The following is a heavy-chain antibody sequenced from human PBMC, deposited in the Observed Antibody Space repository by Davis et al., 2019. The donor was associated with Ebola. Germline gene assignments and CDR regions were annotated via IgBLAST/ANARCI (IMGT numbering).Heavy chain of an antibody. D-gene: IGHD3-10*01. Sequence: GESLKISCAASGFTFSSYGMHWVRQAPGKGLEWVAVISYDGSNKYYADSVKGRFTISRDNSKNTLYLQMNSLRDEDTAVYYCARAQTHPLWFGELLRGPFDYWGQGTLVTVSS. CDR1: GFTFSSYG. CDR3: ARAQTHPLWFGELLRGPFDY. V-gene: IGHV3-30*03. J-gene: IGHJ4*02. CDR2: ISYDGSNK.